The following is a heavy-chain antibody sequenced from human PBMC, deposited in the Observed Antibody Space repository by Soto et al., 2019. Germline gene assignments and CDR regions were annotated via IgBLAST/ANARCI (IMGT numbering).Heavy chain of an antibody. Sequence: SETLSLTCTVAGGSISNYYSSWIRQPPGKGLEWIGYIYSSGSTHYNPSLQSRVTISIDTSKNQVSLKVNSVTAADTAVYYCARDHPHSYGVYYFDYWGQGTPVTVS. CDR2: IYSSGST. D-gene: IGHD5-18*01. V-gene: IGHV4-59*01. CDR3: ARDHPHSYGVYYFDY. CDR1: GGSISNYY. J-gene: IGHJ4*02.